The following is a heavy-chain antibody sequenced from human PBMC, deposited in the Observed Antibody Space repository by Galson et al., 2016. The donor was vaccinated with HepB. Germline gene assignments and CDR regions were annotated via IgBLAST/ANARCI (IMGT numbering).Heavy chain of an antibody. V-gene: IGHV5-10-1*01. D-gene: IGHD6-6*01. CDR1: GYSFTDYW. CDR2: IDPRDSYI. J-gene: IGHJ4*02. Sequence: QSGAEVKKPGESLRISCQASGYSFTDYWITWVRQMPGKGLEWMGRIDPRDSYINYSPSFQGRVTISVDGSISAAYLQWSRLRASDTATYYCASHVHSSSSGADDFWGQGSLVTVSS. CDR3: ASHVHSSSSGADDF.